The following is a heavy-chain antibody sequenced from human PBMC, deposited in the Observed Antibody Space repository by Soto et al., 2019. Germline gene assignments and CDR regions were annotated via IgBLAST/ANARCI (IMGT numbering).Heavy chain of an antibody. V-gene: IGHV3-23*01. CDR2: ISGSGGST. Sequence: EVQLLESGGGLVQPGGSLRLSCAASGFTFSSYAMSWVRQAPGKGLEWVSAISGSGGSTYYADSVKGRFTISRDNSKNTLYLQMNSLRAEDTAVYYSAIFIFPPYSGSYDYWGQGTLVTVSS. J-gene: IGHJ4*02. D-gene: IGHD1-26*01. CDR3: AIFIFPPYSGSYDY. CDR1: GFTFSSYA.